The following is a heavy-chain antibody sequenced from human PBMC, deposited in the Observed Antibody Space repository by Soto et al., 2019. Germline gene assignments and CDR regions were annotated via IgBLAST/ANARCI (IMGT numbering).Heavy chain of an antibody. CDR2: KGYSGYN. J-gene: IGHJ6*02. CDR1: GGPMSNYY. Sequence: QVQLQESGPGLVKPSETLSLTCTISGGPMSNYYCSWFRHPPGQGLEWIGYKGYSGYNSYNPTLRSRVTLSLDTSKNQFSLNLSSVTAADTALYYCARQGFGPLHGLVDVWGQGTSVTVSS. V-gene: IGHV4-59*08. CDR3: ARQGFGPLHGLVDV. D-gene: IGHD3-10*01.